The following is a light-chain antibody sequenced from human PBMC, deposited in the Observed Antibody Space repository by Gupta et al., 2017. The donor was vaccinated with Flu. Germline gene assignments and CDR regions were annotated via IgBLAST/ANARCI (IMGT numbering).Light chain of an antibody. CDR3: QQAYSSPWT. V-gene: IGKV1-39*01. CDR2: GAS. Sequence: VDTVTITCRASQTISAYLNWDQHKPGKAPNLLIFGASRLGSGVPSRFRGSGSGTDFTLTIFNLQPEDFATYYCQQAYSSPWTFGQGT. J-gene: IGKJ1*01. CDR1: QTISAY.